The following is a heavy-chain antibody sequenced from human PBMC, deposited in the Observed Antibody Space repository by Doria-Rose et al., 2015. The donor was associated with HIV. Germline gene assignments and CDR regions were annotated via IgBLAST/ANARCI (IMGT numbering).Heavy chain of an antibody. Sequence: QLVQSGAEVKKPGASVRVSCKASGYTIYYMHWVRQAPGQGLEWMGIINPSSGSTSYAQKFQGRVTMTRDTSTSTVYMELSNLRSEETAVYYCARSRGMQVDDAFDIWGQGTMVTVSS. CDR1: GYTIYY. V-gene: IGHV1-46*01. J-gene: IGHJ3*02. D-gene: IGHD3-16*01. CDR2: INPSSGST. CDR3: ARSRGMQVDDAFDI.